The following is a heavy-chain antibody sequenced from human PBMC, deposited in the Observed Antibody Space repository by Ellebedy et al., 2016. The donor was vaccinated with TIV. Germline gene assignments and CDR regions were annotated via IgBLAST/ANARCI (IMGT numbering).Heavy chain of an antibody. D-gene: IGHD1-14*01. Sequence: GESLKISCAASGFTFSDYYMSWIRQAPGKGLEWVSFISSSGNTIYYADSVKGRFTISRDIAKNSLYLQMNSLSAEDTAVYYCARDIGIHDAFDIWGQGTMVTVSS. CDR3: ARDIGIHDAFDI. CDR1: GFTFSDYY. J-gene: IGHJ3*02. V-gene: IGHV3-11*01. CDR2: ISSSGNTI.